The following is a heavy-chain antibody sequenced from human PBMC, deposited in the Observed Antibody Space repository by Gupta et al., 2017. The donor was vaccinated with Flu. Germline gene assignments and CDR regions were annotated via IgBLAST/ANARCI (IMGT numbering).Heavy chain of an antibody. CDR3: ARVPSSRFSNWFDP. V-gene: IGHV1-3*01. Sequence: QAPGHRLEWMGWINPATGNTKYSQNFQDRVSISRDTSANTAYMELRSLKCEDTALYYCARVPSSRFSNWFDPWGRGTLVNVSS. J-gene: IGHJ5*02. CDR2: INPATGNT. D-gene: IGHD6-13*01.